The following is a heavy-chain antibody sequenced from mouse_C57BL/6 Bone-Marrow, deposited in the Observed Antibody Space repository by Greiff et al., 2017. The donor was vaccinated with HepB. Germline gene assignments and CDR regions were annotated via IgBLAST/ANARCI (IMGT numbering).Heavy chain of an antibody. CDR2: ISSGGSYT. CDR1: GFTFSSYG. CDR3: ARGVLLFAY. J-gene: IGHJ3*01. Sequence: EVKVVESGGDLVKPGGSLKLSCAASGFTFSSYGMSWVRQTPDKRLEWVATISSGGSYTYYPDSVKGRFIISRDNAKNTLYLQMSSLKSEDTAMYYCARGVLLFAYWGQGTLVTVSA. V-gene: IGHV5-6*01. D-gene: IGHD2-14*01.